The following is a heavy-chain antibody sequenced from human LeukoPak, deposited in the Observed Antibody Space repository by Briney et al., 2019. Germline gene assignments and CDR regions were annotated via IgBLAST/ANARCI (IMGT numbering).Heavy chain of an antibody. V-gene: IGHV1-18*01. Sequence: GASVKVSCKASGYTFTSYGISWVRQAPGQGLEWMGWISAYNGNTNYAQKLQGRVTMTTDTSTSTAYVELRSLRSDDTAVYYCAREPGDSSGYYGTSPEDYWGQGTLVTVSS. CDR1: GYTFTSYG. J-gene: IGHJ4*02. CDR3: AREPGDSSGYYGTSPEDY. D-gene: IGHD3-22*01. CDR2: ISAYNGNT.